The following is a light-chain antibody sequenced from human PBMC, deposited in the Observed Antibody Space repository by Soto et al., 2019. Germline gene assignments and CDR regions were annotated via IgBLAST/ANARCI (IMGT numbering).Light chain of an antibody. CDR3: QSYDSSLISYV. Sequence: QSVLTQPPSVSGAPGQRVTISCTGSSSNIGAGYDVHWYQQLPGTAPKLLIYGNNNRPSGVPYRFSGSKSGTSASLAITGLQAEDEADYYCQSYDSSLISYVFGTVTKLNVL. V-gene: IGLV1-40*01. J-gene: IGLJ1*01. CDR2: GNN. CDR1: SSNIGAGYD.